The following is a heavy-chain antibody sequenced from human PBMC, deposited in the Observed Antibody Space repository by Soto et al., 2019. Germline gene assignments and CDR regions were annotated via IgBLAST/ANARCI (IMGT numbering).Heavy chain of an antibody. CDR3: AGQSSSSYGWSDP. J-gene: IGHJ5*02. CDR1: GGSISSSGYY. CDR2: IYYSGSA. D-gene: IGHD6-13*01. V-gene: IGHV4-39*01. Sequence: SETLSLTCTVPGGSISSSGYYWGWIRQSPGKGLEWIGSIYYSGSAYYNPSLKSRVTLSVDTSKNQFSLKLSSVTAADTAVYYCAGQSSSSYGWSDPWGQGTVVTVSS.